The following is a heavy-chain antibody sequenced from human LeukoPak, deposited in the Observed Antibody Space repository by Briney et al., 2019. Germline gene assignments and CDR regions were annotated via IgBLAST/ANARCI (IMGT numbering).Heavy chain of an antibody. CDR1: GYTFTSYY. D-gene: IGHD6-19*01. CDR3: ARRGGGSSGWDTFDY. J-gene: IGHJ4*02. CDR2: IIPIFGTA. Sequence: ASVKVSCKASGYTFTSYYMHWVRQAPGQGLEWMGGIIPIFGTANYAQKFQGRVTITADKSTSTAYMELSSLRSEDTAVYYCARRGGGSSGWDTFDYWGQGTLVTVSS. V-gene: IGHV1-69*06.